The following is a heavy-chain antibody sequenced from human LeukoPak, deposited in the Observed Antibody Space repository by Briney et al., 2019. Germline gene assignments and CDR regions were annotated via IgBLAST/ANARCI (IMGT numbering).Heavy chain of an antibody. V-gene: IGHV1-2*02. D-gene: IGHD4-17*01. CDR2: INLNSGDT. CDR1: GYTFTGYY. Sequence: GASVKVSCKASGYTFTGYYMHWVRQAPGQGLESMGWINLNSGDTNYAQKFQDRVTMTRDTSISTAYMELSRLRFDDTAVYYCARHVGYGDYFGYYYYGMDVWGQGTTVIVSS. J-gene: IGHJ6*02. CDR3: ARHVGYGDYFGYYYYGMDV.